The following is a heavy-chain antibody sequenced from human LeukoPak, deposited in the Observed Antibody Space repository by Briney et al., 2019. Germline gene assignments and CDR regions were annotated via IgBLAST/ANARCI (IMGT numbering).Heavy chain of an antibody. Sequence: TSETLSLTCAVYGGSFSGYYWSWIRQPPGKGLEWIGEINHSGSTNYNPSLKSRVTISVDTSKNQFSLKLSSVTAADTAVYYCASDAAAGHTFDYRGQGTLVTVSS. D-gene: IGHD6-13*01. CDR3: ASDAAAGHTFDY. CDR2: INHSGST. J-gene: IGHJ4*02. V-gene: IGHV4-34*01. CDR1: GGSFSGYY.